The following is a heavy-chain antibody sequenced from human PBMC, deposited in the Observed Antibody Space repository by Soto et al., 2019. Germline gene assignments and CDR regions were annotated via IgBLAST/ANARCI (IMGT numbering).Heavy chain of an antibody. V-gene: IGHV1-24*01. CDR2: FDPEDGET. Sequence: GASVKVSCKVSGYTLTELSMHWVRQAPGKGLEWMGGFDPEDGETIYAQKFQGRVTMTEDTSTDTAYMELSSLRSEDTAVYYCATLRFLEWSRFYYFGYWGQGTLVTVSS. CDR1: GYTLTELS. D-gene: IGHD3-3*01. J-gene: IGHJ4*02. CDR3: ATLRFLEWSRFYYFGY.